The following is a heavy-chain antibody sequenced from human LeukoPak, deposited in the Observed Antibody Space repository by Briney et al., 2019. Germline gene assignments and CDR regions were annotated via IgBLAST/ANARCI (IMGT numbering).Heavy chain of an antibody. V-gene: IGHV4-34*01. D-gene: IGHD3-22*01. CDR1: GGSFSGYY. Sequence: PSETLSLTCTVYGGSFSGYYWSWIRQPPGKGLEWIGEINHSGSTNYNPSLKSRVTISVDTSKNQFSLKLSSVTAADTAVYYCARADSSGFDYWGQGTLVTVSS. J-gene: IGHJ4*02. CDR3: ARADSSGFDY. CDR2: INHSGST.